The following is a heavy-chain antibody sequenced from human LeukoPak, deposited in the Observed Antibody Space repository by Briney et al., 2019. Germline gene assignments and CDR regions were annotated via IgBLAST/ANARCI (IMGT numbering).Heavy chain of an antibody. CDR1: GFTFSSYW. D-gene: IGHD1-1*01. CDR2: IKQDGSDR. V-gene: IGHV3-7*01. CDR3: ARGHNSAFDY. Sequence: GGSLRLSCAASGFTFSSYWMNWVRQAPGEGPEWVAHIKQDGSDRYYVDSVKGRFTISRDNAKNSLHLQMNSLRVEDTAVYYCARGHNSAFDYWGQGTLVTVSS. J-gene: IGHJ4*02.